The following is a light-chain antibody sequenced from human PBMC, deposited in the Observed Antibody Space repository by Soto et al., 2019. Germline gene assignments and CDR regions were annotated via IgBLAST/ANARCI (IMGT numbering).Light chain of an antibody. Sequence: DIQMTQSASSLSASVGDRFTITCRSSQSISSYLNWYQQKPGKAPKLLIYAASSLQSGVPSRFSGSGSGTDFTLTISSLQPEDFATYYCQQSYSTPSITFGQGTRLEIK. CDR3: QQSYSTPSIT. CDR2: AAS. V-gene: IGKV1-39*01. J-gene: IGKJ5*01. CDR1: QSISSY.